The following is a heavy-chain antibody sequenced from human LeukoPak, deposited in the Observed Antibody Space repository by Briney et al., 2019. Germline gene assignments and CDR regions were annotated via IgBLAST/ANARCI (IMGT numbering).Heavy chain of an antibody. CDR1: GFTFSNHA. D-gene: IGHD2-2*03. CDR2: ISADAVDT. J-gene: IGHJ3*02. Sequence: GGSLRLSCVASGFTFSNHAMTWVRQAPGKGLEWVSAISADAVDTFYAPSVKGRFTISRDNSKNTLYLQMNSLRAEDTAVYYCAHFGYCSSTSCPREAFDIWGQGTMVTVSS. CDR3: AHFGYCSSTSCPREAFDI. V-gene: IGHV3-23*01.